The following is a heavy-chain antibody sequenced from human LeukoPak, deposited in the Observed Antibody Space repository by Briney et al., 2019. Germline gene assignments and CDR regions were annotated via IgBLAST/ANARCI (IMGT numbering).Heavy chain of an antibody. CDR3: ARADDFWSGYFH. CDR1: GGAFSSYA. CDR2: IIPIFGTA. D-gene: IGHD3-3*01. J-gene: IGHJ4*02. Sequence: SVKVSCKASGGAFSSYAISWVRQAPGQGLEWMGGIIPIFGTANYAQKFQGRVTITTDESTSTAYMELSSLRSEDTAVYYCARADDFWSGYFHWGQGTLVTVSS. V-gene: IGHV1-69*05.